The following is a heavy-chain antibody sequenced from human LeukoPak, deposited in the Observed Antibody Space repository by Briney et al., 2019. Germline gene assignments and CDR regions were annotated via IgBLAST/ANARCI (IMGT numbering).Heavy chain of an antibody. CDR1: GGSFSGYY. V-gene: IGHV4-34*01. Sequence: PSETLFLTCAVYGGSFSGYYWSWIRQPPGKGLEWIGEINHSGSTHYNPSLKGRVTIAVDTSKNQIFLKLNSVTAADTAVYYCARGPDSGSYFAWFDPWGQGTLVTVSS. J-gene: IGHJ5*02. D-gene: IGHD3-10*01. CDR3: ARGPDSGSYFAWFDP. CDR2: INHSGST.